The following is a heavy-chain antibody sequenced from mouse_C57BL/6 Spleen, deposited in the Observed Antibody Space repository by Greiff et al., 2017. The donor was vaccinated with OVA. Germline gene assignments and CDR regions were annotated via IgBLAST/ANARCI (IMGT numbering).Heavy chain of an antibody. CDR1: GYTFTSYW. V-gene: IGHV1-52*01. CDR2: IDPSDSET. CDR3: ALFITTAPESF. Sequence: QVQLQQPGAELVRPGSSVKLSCKASGYTFTSYWMHWVKQRPIQGLEWIGNIDPSDSETHYNQKFKDKATLTVDKSSSTAYMQLISLTSEDSAVYYCALFITTAPESFWGQGTLVTVSA. J-gene: IGHJ3*01. D-gene: IGHD1-1*01.